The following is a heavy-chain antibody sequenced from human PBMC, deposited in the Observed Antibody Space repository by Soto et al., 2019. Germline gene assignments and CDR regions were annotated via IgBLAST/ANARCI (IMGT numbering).Heavy chain of an antibody. D-gene: IGHD5-12*01. CDR1: GFPFSSYG. CDR3: AREGKDIVATIRPYYFDY. Sequence: GGSLRLSCAASGFPFSSYGMHWVRQAPGKGLEWVAVIWYVGSNKYYADSVKGRFTISRDNSKNTLYLQMNSLRAEDTAVYYCAREGKDIVATIRPYYFDYWGQGTLVTVSS. J-gene: IGHJ4*02. CDR2: IWYVGSNK. V-gene: IGHV3-33*01.